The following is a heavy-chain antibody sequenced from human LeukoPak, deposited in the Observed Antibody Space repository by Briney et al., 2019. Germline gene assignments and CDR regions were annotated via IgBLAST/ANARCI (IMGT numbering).Heavy chain of an antibody. J-gene: IGHJ3*02. CDR2: INSDGTTT. V-gene: IGHV3-74*01. CDR3: AKEVAIPVAVDAFER. Sequence: GGSLRLSCAASGFTFSDFWMHWVRHAPGKGLVWVSRINSDGTTTTYADSVKGRFTISKDNAKNTLYLQMNSLGAEDTAVYYCAKEVAIPVAVDAFERWGQGTLVTVSS. CDR1: GFTFSDFW. D-gene: IGHD6-19*01.